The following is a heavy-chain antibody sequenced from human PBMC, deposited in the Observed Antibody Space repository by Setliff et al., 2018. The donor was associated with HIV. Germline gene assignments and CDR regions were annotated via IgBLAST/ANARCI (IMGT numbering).Heavy chain of an antibody. D-gene: IGHD1-20*01. V-gene: IGHV1-69*13. CDR3: AILSVYWFDP. J-gene: IGHJ5*02. CDR1: GGTLSTYA. CDR2: IIPVFGPA. Sequence: ASVKVSCKASGGTLSTYAVSWVRQAPGQGREWMGGIIPVFGPADYAKKLQGRVTITADESTRTAYMELSSLRSEDTAVYYCAILSVYWFDPWGQGTPVTVSS.